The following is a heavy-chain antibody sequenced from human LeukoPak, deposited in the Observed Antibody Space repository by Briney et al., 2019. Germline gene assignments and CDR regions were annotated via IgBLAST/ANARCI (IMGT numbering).Heavy chain of an antibody. CDR2: IYHSGST. CDR1: GGSISSSNW. J-gene: IGHJ1*01. V-gene: IGHV4-4*02. D-gene: IGHD1-20*01. Sequence: SETLSLTCAVSGGSISSSNWWSWVRQPPGKGLEWIGEIYHSGSTNYNPSLKSRVTISVDKSKNQFSLKLSSVTAADTAVYYCARVGLRNWNGWEYFQHWGQGTLVTVSS. CDR3: ARVGLRNWNGWEYFQH.